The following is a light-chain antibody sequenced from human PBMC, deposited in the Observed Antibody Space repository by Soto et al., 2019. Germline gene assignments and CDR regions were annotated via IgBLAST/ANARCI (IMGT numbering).Light chain of an antibody. V-gene: IGLV2-14*01. CDR3: SSYTSSSTLV. J-gene: IGLJ2*01. CDR1: SSDVGGYNH. Sequence: QSVLTQPAYVSGSPGQSITISCTGTSSDVGGYNHVSWYQQHPGKAPKVMIYDVSNRPSGVSNRFSGSKSGNTASLTISGLQAEDEADYYCSSYTSSSTLVFGGGTKVTVL. CDR2: DVS.